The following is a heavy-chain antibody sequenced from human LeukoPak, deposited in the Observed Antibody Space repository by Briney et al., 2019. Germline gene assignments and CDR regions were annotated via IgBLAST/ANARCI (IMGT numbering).Heavy chain of an antibody. CDR2: INHSGST. Sequence: SETLSLTCAVYGGSFSGYYWSWIRQPPGKGLEWIGEINHSGSTNYNPSLKSRVTISVDTSKNHFSLKLSSVTAADSAVYYCASLGGLPNSYDYYGMDVWGQGTTVTVSS. J-gene: IGHJ6*02. CDR3: ASLGGLPNSYDYYGMDV. D-gene: IGHD4-11*01. V-gene: IGHV4-34*01. CDR1: GGSFSGYY.